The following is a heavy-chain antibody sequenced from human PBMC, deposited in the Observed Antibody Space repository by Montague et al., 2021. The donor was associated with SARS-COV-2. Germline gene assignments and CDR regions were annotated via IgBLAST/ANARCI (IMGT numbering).Heavy chain of an antibody. D-gene: IGHD3-22*01. CDR3: ARGHHYYDSSGYLGAGYYYYYMDV. CDR2: IGTAGDT. J-gene: IGHJ6*03. V-gene: IGHV3-13*01. CDR1: GSPFSSYD. Sequence: SLRLSCAASGSPFSSYDMHWVRQATGKGLEWVSAIGTAGDTYYPGSVKGRFTISRENAKNSLYLQMNSLRAGDTAVYYCARGHHYYDSSGYLGAGYYYYYMDVWGKGTTVTVSS.